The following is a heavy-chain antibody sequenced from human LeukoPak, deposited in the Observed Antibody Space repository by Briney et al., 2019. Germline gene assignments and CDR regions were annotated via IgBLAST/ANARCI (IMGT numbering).Heavy chain of an antibody. V-gene: IGHV3-23*01. CDR1: GFTFSTYA. CDR2: IIDGGGST. D-gene: IGHD2-2*02. Sequence: PGGSLRLSCAASGFTFSTYAMSWVRQAPGKGLQGVSGIIDGGGSTYYADSVKSRFTISRDNSKNTLHLQMNSLRAEVTAVYYSAKGPISHQDNFDIWGQGTVDSVFS. J-gene: IGHJ3*02. CDR3: AKGPISHQDNFDI.